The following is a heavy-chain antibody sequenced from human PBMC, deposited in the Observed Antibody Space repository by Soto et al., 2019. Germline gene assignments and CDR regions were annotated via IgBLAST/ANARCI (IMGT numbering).Heavy chain of an antibody. Sequence: EVQLLESGGGLVQPGGSLRLSCAASGFTFSNYAMNWVRQAPGKGLEWVSVISGSGGSTYYADSVKGRFTISRDNYKNTLDLQMNSLRDEDTAVYYCASRSSGWYFDYWGQGTLVTVSS. CDR2: ISGSGGST. CDR1: GFTFSNYA. D-gene: IGHD6-19*01. CDR3: ASRSSGWYFDY. J-gene: IGHJ4*02. V-gene: IGHV3-23*01.